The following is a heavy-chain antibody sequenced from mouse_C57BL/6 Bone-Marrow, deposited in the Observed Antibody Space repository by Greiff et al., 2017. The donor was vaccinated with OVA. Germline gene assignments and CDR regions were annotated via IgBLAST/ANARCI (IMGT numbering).Heavy chain of an antibody. D-gene: IGHD2-12*01. V-gene: IGHV1-69*01. CDR3: ARYEFAY. Sequence: QVHVKQPGAELVMPGASVKLSCKASGYTFTSYWMHWVKQRPGQGLEWIGEIDPSDSYTNYNQKFKGKSTLTVDKSSSTAYMQLSSLTSEDSAVYYCARYEFAYWGQGTLVTVSA. J-gene: IGHJ3*01. CDR1: GYTFTSYW. CDR2: IDPSDSYT.